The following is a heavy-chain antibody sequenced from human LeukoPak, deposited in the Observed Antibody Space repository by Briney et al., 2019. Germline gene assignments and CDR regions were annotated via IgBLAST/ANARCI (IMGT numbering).Heavy chain of an antibody. CDR2: ISSGGSAR. D-gene: IGHD3-22*01. V-gene: IGHV3-11*01. CDR3: ATPLDYFDTSGYHQGGD. Sequence: PGGSLRLSCAASGFTFSDYYMSWIRQAPGKGLEWVSHISSGGSARYYADSVKGRFTISRDNTKNSLYLQMNSLRAEDTAVYYCATPLDYFDTSGYHQGGDWGQGTLVTVSS. J-gene: IGHJ4*02. CDR1: GFTFSDYY.